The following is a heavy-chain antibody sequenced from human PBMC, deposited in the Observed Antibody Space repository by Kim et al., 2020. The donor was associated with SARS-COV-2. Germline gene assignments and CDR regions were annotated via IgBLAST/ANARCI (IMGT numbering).Heavy chain of an antibody. CDR3: VRGNEYQLPLDY. D-gene: IGHD2-2*01. J-gene: IGHJ4*02. CDR2: IRSKPYGGAP. CDR1: GFTFGDYS. Sequence: GRSLRLSCTGSGFTFGDYSVSWFRQAPGKGLEWVGFIRSKPYGGAPEYAASVKDRFTISRADSDSIAYLEMNGLKIEDTAVYYCVRGNEYQLPLDYWGQGTLVTVSS. V-gene: IGHV3-49*03.